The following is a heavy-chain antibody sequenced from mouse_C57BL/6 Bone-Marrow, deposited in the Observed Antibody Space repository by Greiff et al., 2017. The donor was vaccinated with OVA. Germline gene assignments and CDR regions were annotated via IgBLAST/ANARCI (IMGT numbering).Heavy chain of an antibody. J-gene: IGHJ3*01. V-gene: IGHV6-3*01. CDR1: GFTFSNYW. Sequence: EVMLVESGGGLVQPGGSMKLSCVASGFTFSNYWMNWVRQSPEQGLEWVAQIRLKSDNYATHYAVSVKGRFTISRDDSKSSVYLQMNNLRAEDTGIYYCTGGGTAYWGQGTLVTVSA. CDR3: TGGGTAY. D-gene: IGHD3-3*01. CDR2: IRLKSDNYAT.